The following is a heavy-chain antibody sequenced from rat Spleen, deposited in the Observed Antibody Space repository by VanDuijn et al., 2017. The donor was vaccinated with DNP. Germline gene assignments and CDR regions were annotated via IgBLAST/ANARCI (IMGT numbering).Heavy chain of an antibody. Sequence: EVQLVESGGGLVQDGRSLKLSCAVSGFTFSDYYMAWVRQAPKKGLEWVASISYEGSSTYYGDSVKGRFTISRDNAKSTLYLQMDSLRSEDTATYYCATETNYYSGDVGYFDYWGQGLIVTVSS. CDR3: ATETNYYSGDVGYFDY. D-gene: IGHD1-1*01. V-gene: IGHV5-22*01. CDR2: ISYEGSST. CDR1: GFTFSDYY. J-gene: IGHJ2*01.